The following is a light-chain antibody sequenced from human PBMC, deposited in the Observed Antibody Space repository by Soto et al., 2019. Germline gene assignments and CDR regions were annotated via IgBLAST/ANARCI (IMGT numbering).Light chain of an antibody. V-gene: IGKV3-15*01. J-gene: IGKJ2*01. CDR1: QSVSSN. CDR2: GAF. CDR3: QQYNNWPSYT. Sequence: EIVMTQSPATLSVSPGERATLSCRASQSVSSNLAWYQQKPGQAPRLIMYGAFTRATGIPARFSGSGSGTDFTLTISSLQSEDFAVYYCQQYNNWPSYTFGQGTKLEIK.